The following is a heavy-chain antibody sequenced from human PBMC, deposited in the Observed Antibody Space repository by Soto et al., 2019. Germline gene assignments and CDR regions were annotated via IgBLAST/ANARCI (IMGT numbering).Heavy chain of an antibody. Sequence: PSETLSLTCTVSGGSINSYYWSWIRQSPGKGLEWIGYIYYTGSTNYNPSLKSRVTVSLDTSKNQFSLKLTSVTAADTAVYYCARHQKGLLSWFAPWGQGTLVTVSS. CDR2: IYYTGST. CDR1: GGSINSYY. J-gene: IGHJ5*02. CDR3: ARHQKGLLSWFAP. V-gene: IGHV4-59*08. D-gene: IGHD3-10*01.